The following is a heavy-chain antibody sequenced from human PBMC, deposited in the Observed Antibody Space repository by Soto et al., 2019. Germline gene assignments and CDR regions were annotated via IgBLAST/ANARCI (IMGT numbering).Heavy chain of an antibody. V-gene: IGHV5-51*01. Sequence: EVQLVQSGAEVKKPGESLKISCKGSGYSFGSYWIAWVRQMPGKGLEWMGIIYPGDSDTRYSPSFQGQVTISADKADNTAYLQGSSLKASDTAIYYCARVTSYLTGNHFFYYGMDVWGQGTTVTVS. CDR2: IYPGDSDT. CDR1: GYSFGSYW. CDR3: ARVTSYLTGNHFFYYGMDV. J-gene: IGHJ6*02. D-gene: IGHD3-9*01.